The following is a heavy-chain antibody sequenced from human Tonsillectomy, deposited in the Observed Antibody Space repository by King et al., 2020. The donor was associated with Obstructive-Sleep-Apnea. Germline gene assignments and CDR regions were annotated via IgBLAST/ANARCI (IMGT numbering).Heavy chain of an antibody. D-gene: IGHD4-17*01. CDR2: IWSDGSKKYGSKK. CDR3: VRDRDDDDDYEDTAEH. J-gene: IGHJ1*01. Sequence: QVQLVESGGGVVQPGGSLTLSCAASGFIVSSYGMHWVRQAPGKGLEWVAIIWSDGSKKYGSKKYYADSVKGRFTISRDNSKNTVYLQMSSLRADDTAVYYCVRDRDDDDDYEDTAEHWGQGTLVTVS. V-gene: IGHV3-33*01. CDR1: GFIVSSYG.